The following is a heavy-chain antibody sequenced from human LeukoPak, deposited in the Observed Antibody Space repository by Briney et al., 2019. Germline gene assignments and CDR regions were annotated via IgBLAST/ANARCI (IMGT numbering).Heavy chain of an antibody. CDR3: ARGRGGDGYNWLCYFDY. CDR1: GFTFSSYA. J-gene: IGHJ4*02. Sequence: GGSLRLSCAASGFTFSSYAMHWVRQAPGKGLEWVAVISYDGSNKYYADSVKGRFTISRDNSKNTLYLQMNSLRSEDAAVYYCARGRGGDGYNWLCYFDYWGQGTLVTVSS. V-gene: IGHV3-30-3*01. CDR2: ISYDGSNK. D-gene: IGHD5-24*01.